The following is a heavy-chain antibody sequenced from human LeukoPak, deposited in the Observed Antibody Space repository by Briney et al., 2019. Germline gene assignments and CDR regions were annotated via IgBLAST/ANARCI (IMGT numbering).Heavy chain of an antibody. CDR2: IYYSGTT. CDR1: GGSISSGDYY. D-gene: IGHD3-10*01. J-gene: IGHJ4*02. Sequence: PSQTLSLTCIVSGGSISSGDYYWSWIRQPPGKGLEWIGYIYYSGTTYYNPSLRSRLTISVDTSKNQFSLKLSSVTAADTAVYYCARYGSGSNDYWGQGTLVTVPS. V-gene: IGHV4-30-4*01. CDR3: ARYGSGSNDY.